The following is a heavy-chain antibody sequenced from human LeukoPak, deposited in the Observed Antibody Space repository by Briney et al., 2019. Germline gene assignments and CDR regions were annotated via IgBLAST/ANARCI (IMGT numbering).Heavy chain of an antibody. CDR1: GFTFSSYA. CDR2: ISTNGGST. D-gene: IGHD2-2*01. Sequence: GGSLRLSCAGSGFTFSSYAMYWVRQAPGNGLEYVSAISTNGGSTYYANSVKGRFTISRDNSKNMLYLQMGSLRAADMAVYYCARSQWGKAVPAALFDYWGQGTLVTVSS. CDR3: ARSQWGKAVPAALFDY. V-gene: IGHV3-64*01. J-gene: IGHJ4*02.